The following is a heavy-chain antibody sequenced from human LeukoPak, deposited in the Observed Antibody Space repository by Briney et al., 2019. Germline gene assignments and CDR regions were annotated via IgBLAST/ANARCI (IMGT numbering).Heavy chain of an antibody. Sequence: GASVKVSCKASGYTFTGYYMHWVRQAPGQGLEWMGWINPNSGGTNYAQKFQGRVTMTRDTSISTAYMELSSLRSEDTAVYYCASTKTPAYYYGMDVWGQGTTVTVSS. CDR1: GYTFTGYY. D-gene: IGHD2-15*01. J-gene: IGHJ6*02. CDR2: INPNSGGT. CDR3: ASTKTPAYYYGMDV. V-gene: IGHV1-2*02.